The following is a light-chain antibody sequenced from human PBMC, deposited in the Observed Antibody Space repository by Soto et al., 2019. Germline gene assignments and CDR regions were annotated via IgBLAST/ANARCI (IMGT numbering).Light chain of an antibody. CDR2: GAS. Sequence: PGDGATLSCRASQSVSSGYLAWYQQKSGQAPRLLIYGASRRAGGIPDRFSGSGSGTDFTLSISRLEPEDFAVYWCQHYGNSPTFGQGTRVQIK. V-gene: IGKV3-20*01. J-gene: IGKJ1*01. CDR3: QHYGNSPT. CDR1: QSVSSGY.